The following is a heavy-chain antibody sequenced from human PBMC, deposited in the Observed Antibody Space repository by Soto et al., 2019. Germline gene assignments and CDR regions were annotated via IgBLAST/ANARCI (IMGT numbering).Heavy chain of an antibody. CDR1: GFTFSGYW. D-gene: IGHD3-10*01. CDR2: INQDESEK. Sequence: GGSLRLSCAASGFTFSGYWMSWVRQAPGKGLEWVANINQDESEKHYVDSVKGRFTISRDNPKNSLYLQMNSLRAEDTAVYYCARDRGHSDYWGQGTLVTVSS. V-gene: IGHV3-7*05. J-gene: IGHJ4*02. CDR3: ARDRGHSDY.